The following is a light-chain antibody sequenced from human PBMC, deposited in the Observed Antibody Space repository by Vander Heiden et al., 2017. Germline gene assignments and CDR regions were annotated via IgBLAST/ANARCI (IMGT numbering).Light chain of an antibody. CDR3: QQYNNWSPWT. CDR2: GAS. Sequence: IVMTQSPATLSVSPGERATLSCRASQSVGSNLAWYQQKPGQAPRRLINGASTRATGIPARLSSSGSCTKFTLTISSLQSEDFAVYYCQQYNNWSPWTFGQGTKVEIK. CDR1: QSVGSN. J-gene: IGKJ1*01. V-gene: IGKV3-15*01.